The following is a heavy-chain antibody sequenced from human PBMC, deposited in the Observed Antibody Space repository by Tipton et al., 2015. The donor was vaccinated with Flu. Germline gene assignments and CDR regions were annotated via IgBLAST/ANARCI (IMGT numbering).Heavy chain of an antibody. J-gene: IGHJ4*02. CDR3: ARSYDSSGYDY. Sequence: LSLTCAVYGGSFSGYYWSWIRQPPGKGLEWVSVIYSGGSTYYADSVKGRFTISRDNSKNTLYLQMNSLRAEDTAVYYCARSYDSSGYDYWGQGTLVTVSS. D-gene: IGHD3-22*01. CDR2: IYSGGST. V-gene: IGHV3-53*01. CDR1: GGSFSGYY.